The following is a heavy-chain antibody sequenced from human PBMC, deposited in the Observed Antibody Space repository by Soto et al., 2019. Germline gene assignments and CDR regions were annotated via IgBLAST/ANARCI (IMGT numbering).Heavy chain of an antibody. V-gene: IGHV1-8*01. D-gene: IGHD3-3*01. CDR3: ARGLYYYDFWSGYSPHYYYYYGMDV. CDR1: GYTFTSYD. J-gene: IGHJ6*02. CDR2: MNPNSGNT. Sequence: QVQLVQSGAEVKKPGASVKVSCKASGYTFTSYDINWVRQATGQGLEWMGWMNPNSGNTGYAQKFQGRVTMTRNTSLSTAYMDLSRLRYDDEAVYYCARGLYYYDFWSGYSPHYYYYYGMDVWGQGNTVTGS.